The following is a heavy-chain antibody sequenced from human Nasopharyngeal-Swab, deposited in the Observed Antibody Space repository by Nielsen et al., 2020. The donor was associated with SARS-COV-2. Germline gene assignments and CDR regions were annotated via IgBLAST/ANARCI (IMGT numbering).Heavy chain of an antibody. CDR3: AREGEYGAYDAPDY. V-gene: IGHV1-69*10. D-gene: IGHD5-12*01. J-gene: IGHJ4*02. CDR2: IVPALGLP. Sequence: SVKVSCKTSGDTFTNSAISWVRQAPGQGLDWMGGIVPALGLPNYAQKFRGRVTISADRSTTTSYLELSSLRSEDTAIYYCAREGEYGAYDAPDYWGQGTLVTVSS. CDR1: GDTFTNSA.